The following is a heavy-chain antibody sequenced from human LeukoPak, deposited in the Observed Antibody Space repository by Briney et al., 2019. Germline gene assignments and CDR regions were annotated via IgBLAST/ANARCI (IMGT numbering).Heavy chain of an antibody. J-gene: IGHJ4*02. CDR2: IKQDGSEK. D-gene: IGHD3-22*01. CDR1: GFTFSNYW. CDR3: ARDLYRIVVVPHYFDY. Sequence: GGSLRLSCAASGFTFSNYWMSWVRQAPGKGLEWVANIKQDGSEKYYVDSVKGRFTISRDNAKNSLYLQMNSLRAEDTAVYYRARDLYRIVVVPHYFDYWGQGTLVTVSS. V-gene: IGHV3-7*01.